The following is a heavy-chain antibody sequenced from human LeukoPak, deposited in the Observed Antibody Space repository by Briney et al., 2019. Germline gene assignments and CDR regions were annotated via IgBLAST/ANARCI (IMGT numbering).Heavy chain of an antibody. J-gene: IGHJ6*02. V-gene: IGHV3-21*01. CDR2: ISSSSSYI. Sequence: GGSLRLSCAASGFTLSSYSMNWVRQAPGKGLEWVSSISSSSSYIYYADSVKGRFTISRDNAKNSLYLQMNSLRAEDTAVYYCARLSVTTDSYYYGMDVWGQGTTVTVSS. CDR1: GFTLSSYS. D-gene: IGHD4-17*01. CDR3: ARLSVTTDSYYYGMDV.